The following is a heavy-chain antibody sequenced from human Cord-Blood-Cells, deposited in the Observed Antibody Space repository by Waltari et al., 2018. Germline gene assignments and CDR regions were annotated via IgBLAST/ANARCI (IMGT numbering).Heavy chain of an antibody. D-gene: IGHD3-9*01. J-gene: IGHJ3*02. CDR2: SNPNSGGT. Sequence: QVQLVQSGAEVKKPGASVKVSCKASGYTFTGYYMHWVRQAPGQGLEWMGWSNPNSGGTNYAQKFQGRVTMTRDTSSSTDYMGLSRLRSDDTAVYYCARGLYYDILTGSADAFDIWGQGTMVTVSS. CDR1: GYTFTGYY. V-gene: IGHV1-2*02. CDR3: ARGLYYDILTGSADAFDI.